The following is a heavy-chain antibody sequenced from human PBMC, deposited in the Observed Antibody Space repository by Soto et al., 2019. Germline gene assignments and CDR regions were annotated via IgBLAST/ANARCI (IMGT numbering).Heavy chain of an antibody. Sequence: SETLSLTCTVSGGSISGYYWSWIRQPPGKGLEWIGNVYYSGGAKYNPSVKRRVSISVDTSKNQFSLKLASVTAADTAVYFCARSQRGRTAFTFDYWGQGALVTVSS. J-gene: IGHJ4*02. D-gene: IGHD3-16*01. CDR1: GGSISGYY. V-gene: IGHV4-59*01. CDR2: VYYSGGA. CDR3: ARSQRGRTAFTFDY.